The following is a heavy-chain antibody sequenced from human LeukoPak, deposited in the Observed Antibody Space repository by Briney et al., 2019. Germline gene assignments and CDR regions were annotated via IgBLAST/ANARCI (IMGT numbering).Heavy chain of an antibody. J-gene: IGHJ4*02. D-gene: IGHD2-2*02. Sequence: PGGSLRLSCAASGFTFSSYEMKWVRQAPGRGLEWISHITSSGSTIYYADSVKGRFTISRDNSKNTLYLQMNSLRAEDTAVYYCAALPAAIDYWGQGTLVTVPS. CDR3: AALPAAIDY. CDR1: GFTFSSYE. V-gene: IGHV3-48*03. CDR2: ITSSGSTI.